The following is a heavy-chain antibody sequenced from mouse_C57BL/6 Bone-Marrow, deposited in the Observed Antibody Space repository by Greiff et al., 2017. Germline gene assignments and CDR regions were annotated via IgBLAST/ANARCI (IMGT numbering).Heavy chain of an antibody. CDR1: GYTFTNYW. V-gene: IGHV1-63*01. CDR3: ARGVPYYAMDY. J-gene: IGHJ4*01. Sequence: QVQLQQSGAELVRPGTSVKMSCKASGYTFTNYWIGWAKQRPGHGLEWIGDIYPGGGYTNYNEKFKGKATLTADKSSSTAYMQFSSLTSEDSAIYYCARGVPYYAMDYGGQGTSVTVSS. CDR2: IYPGGGYT.